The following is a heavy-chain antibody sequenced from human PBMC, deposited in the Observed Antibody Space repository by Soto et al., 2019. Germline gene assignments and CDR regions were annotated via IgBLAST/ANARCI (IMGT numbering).Heavy chain of an antibody. CDR3: AREWYSSSSGYYYGMDA. D-gene: IGHD6-6*01. CDR2: INPNSGGT. CDR1: GYTFTGYY. Sequence: GASVKVSCKASGYTFTGYYMHWVRQAPGQGLEWMGWINPNSGGTNYAQKFQGRVTMTRDTSISTAYMELSRLRSEDTAVYYCAREWYSSSSGYYYGMDAWGQGTTGTVS. V-gene: IGHV1-2*02. J-gene: IGHJ6*02.